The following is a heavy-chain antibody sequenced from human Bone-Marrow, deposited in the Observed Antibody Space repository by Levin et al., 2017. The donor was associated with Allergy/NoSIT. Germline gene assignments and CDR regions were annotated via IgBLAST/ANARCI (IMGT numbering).Heavy chain of an antibody. J-gene: IGHJ3*01. V-gene: IGHV4-59*12. CDR3: TRGYSSSWTTRGAFPV. Sequence: PSETLSLTCRVSGASISNYYWNWIRQSPGQGLEWIGSIYHSGGTDYNPSLKSRLTISLDTSRNQLSLMLKSVTAADTAVYYCTRGYSSSWTTRGAFPVWGLGTVVAVSS. CDR2: IYHSGGT. D-gene: IGHD6-13*01. CDR1: GASISNYY.